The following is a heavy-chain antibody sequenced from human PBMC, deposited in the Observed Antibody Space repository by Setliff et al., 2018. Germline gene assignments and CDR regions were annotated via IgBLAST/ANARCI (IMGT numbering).Heavy chain of an antibody. J-gene: IGHJ4*02. Sequence: ASVKVSCKTLGKSFTKYDFHWVRQATGPGLEWMGWMHPNSGNTGYAQKFQGRVTMTSNTAINTAYMELMRLTSADTAVYYCVTAQGAEHFDYWGQGSLVTVSS. V-gene: IGHV1-8*01. CDR3: VTAQGAEHFDY. D-gene: IGHD3-16*01. CDR2: MHPNSGNT. CDR1: GKSFTKYD.